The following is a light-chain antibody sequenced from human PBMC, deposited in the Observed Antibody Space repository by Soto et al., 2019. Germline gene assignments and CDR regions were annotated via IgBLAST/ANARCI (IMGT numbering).Light chain of an antibody. CDR2: KAY. J-gene: IGKJ1*01. CDR1: QSISSW. V-gene: IGKV1-5*03. Sequence: DIQMTQSPSTLYASVGETVTITCRASQSISSWLAWYQQKPGKAPKLLIYKAYSLQSGVPSRFTGIGSGTEFTLTISSLQPDDFATYYCQQYNFYSRTFGQVTKVEIK. CDR3: QQYNFYSRT.